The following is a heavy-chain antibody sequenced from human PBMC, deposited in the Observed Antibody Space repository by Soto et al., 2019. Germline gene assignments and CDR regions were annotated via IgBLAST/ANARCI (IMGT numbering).Heavy chain of an antibody. CDR1: GFTFSSSG. V-gene: IGHV3-23*01. Sequence: GGSLRLSCAASGFTFSSSGMSWFRQAPGKGLEWVSGISGSGGSTDYADSVKGRFTISRDNSKNTLYLQMNSLRAEDTAVFYCAKGSTLDSWGQGTQVTVSS. CDR2: ISGSGGST. J-gene: IGHJ5*01. CDR3: AKGSTLDS.